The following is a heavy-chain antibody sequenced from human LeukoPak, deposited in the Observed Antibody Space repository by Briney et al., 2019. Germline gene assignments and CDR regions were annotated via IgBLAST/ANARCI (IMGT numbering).Heavy chain of an antibody. CDR1: GHSFTSYW. D-gene: IGHD6-13*01. CDR2: IYPGDSDT. V-gene: IGHV5-51*01. CDR3: ARQPRYSSSWYRD. Sequence: GESLKISCKGSGHSFTSYWIGWVRQMPGKGLEWMGIIYPGDSDTRYSPSFQGQVTISADKSISTAYLQWSSLKASDTAMYYCARQPRYSSSWYRDWGQGTLVTVSS. J-gene: IGHJ4*02.